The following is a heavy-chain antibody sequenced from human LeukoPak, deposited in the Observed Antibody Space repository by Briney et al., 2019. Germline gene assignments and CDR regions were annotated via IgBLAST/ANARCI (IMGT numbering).Heavy chain of an antibody. V-gene: IGHV1-2*02. J-gene: IGHJ3*02. CDR3: ASLDPYDYVWGSYAFDI. D-gene: IGHD3-16*01. CDR2: INPNSGGT. CDR1: GYTFTGYY. Sequence: ASVKVSCKASGYTFTGYYMHWVRQAPGQGLEWMGWINPNSGGTNYAQKFQGRVTMTRDTSISTAYMELSRLRSDDTAVYYCASLDPYDYVWGSYAFDIWGQGTMVTVSS.